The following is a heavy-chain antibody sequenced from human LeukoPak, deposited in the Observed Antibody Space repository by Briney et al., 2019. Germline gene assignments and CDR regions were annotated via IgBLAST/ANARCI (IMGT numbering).Heavy chain of an antibody. J-gene: IGHJ4*02. CDR2: ISGSGGST. D-gene: IGHD3-3*01. V-gene: IGHV3-23*01. CDR3: ANSYDFWSGYYPKADY. Sequence: GGSLRLSCAASGFTFSSYAMSWVRQAPGKGLEWVSAISGSGGSTYYADSVKGRFTISRDNSKNTLYLQMNSLRAKDTAVYYCANSYDFWSGYYPKADYWGQGTLVTVSS. CDR1: GFTFSSYA.